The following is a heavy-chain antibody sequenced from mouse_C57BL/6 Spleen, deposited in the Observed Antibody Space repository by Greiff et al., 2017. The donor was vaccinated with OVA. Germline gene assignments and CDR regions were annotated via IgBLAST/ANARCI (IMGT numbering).Heavy chain of an antibody. D-gene: IGHD1-1*01. V-gene: IGHV1-82*01. J-gene: IGHJ4*01. Sequence: VQLQQSGPELVKPGASVTISCKASGYAFSSSWMNWVKQRPGKGLEWIGRIYPGDGDTNYNGKFKGKATLTADKSSSTAYMQLSSLTSEDSAVYFCARRSYGSSYAMDYWGQGTSVTVSS. CDR1: GYAFSSSW. CDR2: IYPGDGDT. CDR3: ARRSYGSSYAMDY.